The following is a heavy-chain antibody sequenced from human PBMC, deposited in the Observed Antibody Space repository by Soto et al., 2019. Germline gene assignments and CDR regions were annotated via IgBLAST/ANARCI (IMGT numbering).Heavy chain of an antibody. D-gene: IGHD1-20*01. CDR3: ARGRYRFDP. CDR1: GGSFSGYY. V-gene: IGHV4-34*01. CDR2: INHSGST. J-gene: IGHJ5*02. Sequence: PSETLSLTCAVYGGSFSGYYWSWIRQPPGKGLEWIGEINHSGSTNYNPSLNSRVTISVDTSKNQFSLKLSSVTAADTAVYYCARGRYRFDPWGQGTLVTVSS.